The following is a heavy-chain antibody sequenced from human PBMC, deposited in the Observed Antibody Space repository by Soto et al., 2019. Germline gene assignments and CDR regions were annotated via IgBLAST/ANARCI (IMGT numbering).Heavy chain of an antibody. J-gene: IGHJ4*02. CDR1: GDSISSGNYY. D-gene: IGHD6-19*01. V-gene: IGHV4-61*01. CDR3: ARDRSGSYFTFES. Sequence: SETLSLTCTVSGDSISSGNYYWGWIRQPPGEGLEWIGYIYSSGTSNYNPSLKSRVTISLDTSKSQLSLKLKSVTAADTAVYYCARDRSGSYFTFESWGQGVRVTVSS. CDR2: IYSSGTS.